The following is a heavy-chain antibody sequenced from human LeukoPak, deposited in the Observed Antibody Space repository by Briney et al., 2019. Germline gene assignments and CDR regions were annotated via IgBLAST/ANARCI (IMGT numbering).Heavy chain of an antibody. Sequence: PGGSLRLSCAASGFIFRSYWMTWVRQAPGKGLEFVANIKEDGGEKYYVDSVKGRFTISRDNAKNSLYLQMNSLRVEDTAIYYCARSNYINSWHRFDPWGQGTLVTVSS. CDR1: GFIFRSYW. CDR2: IKEDGGEK. V-gene: IGHV3-7*04. CDR3: ARSNYINSWHRFDP. D-gene: IGHD2/OR15-2a*01. J-gene: IGHJ5*02.